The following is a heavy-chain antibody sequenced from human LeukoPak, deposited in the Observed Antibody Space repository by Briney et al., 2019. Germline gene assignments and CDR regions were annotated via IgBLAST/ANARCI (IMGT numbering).Heavy chain of an antibody. CDR2: ISAYNGNT. J-gene: IGHJ6*02. D-gene: IGHD6-19*01. CDR3: ARGVAVARYGMDV. V-gene: IGHV1-18*01. CDR1: GCTFTSYG. Sequence: ASVKVSCKASGCTFTSYGISWLRQAPGQGLEWTGWISAYNGNTNYAQKLQGRVTMTTDTSTSTAYMDLRSLRSDDTAVYYCARGVAVARYGMDVWGQGTTVTVSS.